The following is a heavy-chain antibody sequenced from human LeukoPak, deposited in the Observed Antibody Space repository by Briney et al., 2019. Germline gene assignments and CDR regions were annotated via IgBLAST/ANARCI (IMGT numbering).Heavy chain of an antibody. CDR1: GYTFTGYY. V-gene: IGHV1-2*02. CDR3: AREVIFGVSYDY. CDR2: INPNSGGT. D-gene: IGHD3-3*01. J-gene: IGHJ4*02. Sequence: GASVKVSCEASGYTFTGYYMHWVRQAPGQGLEWMGWINPNSGGTNYAQKFQGRVTMTRDTSISTAYMELSRLRSDDTAVYYCAREVIFGVSYDYWGQGTLVTVSS.